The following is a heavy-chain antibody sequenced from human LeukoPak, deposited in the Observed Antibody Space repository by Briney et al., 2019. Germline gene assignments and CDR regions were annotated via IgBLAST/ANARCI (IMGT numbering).Heavy chain of an antibody. CDR1: GYTFTSYY. D-gene: IGHD2-15*01. CDR2: INPSGGST. J-gene: IGHJ4*02. Sequence: ASVKVSCKASGYTFTSYYMHWVRQAPGQGLEWMGIINPSGGSTSYAQKFQGRVTMTRDMSMSTVYMELSSLRSEDTAVYYCARDGGYCSGGSCVSGRGLFDYWGQGTLVTVSS. CDR3: ARDGGYCSGGSCVSGRGLFDY. V-gene: IGHV1-46*01.